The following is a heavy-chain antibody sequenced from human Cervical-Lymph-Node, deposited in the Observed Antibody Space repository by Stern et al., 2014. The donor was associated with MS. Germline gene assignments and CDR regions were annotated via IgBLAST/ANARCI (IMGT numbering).Heavy chain of an antibody. Sequence: VQLVESGAEVKKPGSSVKVSCKASGGTFSSYAISWVRQAPGQGLEWMGGIIPIFGTANYAQKFQGRVTITADESTSTAYMELSSLRSEDTAVYYCAAYNYYDSSGYSHGYFQHWGQGTLVTVSS. J-gene: IGHJ1*01. CDR2: IIPIFGTA. CDR1: GGTFSSYA. D-gene: IGHD3-22*01. V-gene: IGHV1-69*01. CDR3: AAYNYYDSSGYSHGYFQH.